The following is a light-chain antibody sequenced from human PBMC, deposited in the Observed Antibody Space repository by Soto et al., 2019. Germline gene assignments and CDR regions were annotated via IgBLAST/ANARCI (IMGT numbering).Light chain of an antibody. CDR2: DAS. J-gene: IGKJ2*01. Sequence: EIVFTQSPATLSLSPGERATLSCRSSHSVSSYLAWYQQKPGQAPRLLLYDASNSATGIPARCSGSGSGTDFTRTISSLEPEDFAVYDCQQRSNWPPYTFGQGPELEIK. V-gene: IGKV3-11*01. CDR3: QQRSNWPPYT. CDR1: HSVSSY.